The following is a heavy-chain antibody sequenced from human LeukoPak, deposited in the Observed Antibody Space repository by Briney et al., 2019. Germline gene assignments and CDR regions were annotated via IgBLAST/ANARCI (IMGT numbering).Heavy chain of an antibody. V-gene: IGHV4-4*09. CDR3: ARGIERYYDRSGYYY. CDR2: IYTSGST. J-gene: IGHJ4*02. Sequence: SETLSLTCTVSGGSISSYYWSWIRQPPGKGLEWIGYIYTSGSTNYNPSLKSRVTISVDTSRNQFSLKLSSVTAADTAVYYCARGIERYYDRSGYYYWGQGTLVTVSS. D-gene: IGHD3-22*01. CDR1: GGSISSYY.